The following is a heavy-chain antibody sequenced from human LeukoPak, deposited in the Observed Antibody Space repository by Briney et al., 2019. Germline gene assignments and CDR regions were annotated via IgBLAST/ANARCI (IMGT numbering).Heavy chain of an antibody. D-gene: IGHD5-12*01. CDR3: ARRSSGYASDY. V-gene: IGHV1-2*02. J-gene: IGHJ4*02. CDR1: GYTFTGYY. CDR2: INPNSGGT. Sequence: ASVKVSCKASGYTFTGYYMHWVRQAPGQGLEWMGWINPNSGGTNYAQKFQGKVTMTRDTFISTAYMELSRLRSDDTAVYYCARRSSGYASDYWGQGTLVTVSS.